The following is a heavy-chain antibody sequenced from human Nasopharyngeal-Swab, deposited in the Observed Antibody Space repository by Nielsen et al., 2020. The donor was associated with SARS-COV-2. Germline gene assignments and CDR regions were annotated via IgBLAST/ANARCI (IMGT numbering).Heavy chain of an antibody. V-gene: IGHV3-30*18. D-gene: IGHD1-26*01. J-gene: IGHJ4*02. Sequence: WIRQPPGKGLEWVAVISYDGSNKYYADSVKGRFTISRDNSKNTLYLQMNSLRAEDTAVYYCAKDHPIVGANELDYWGQGTLVTVSS. CDR3: AKDHPIVGANELDY. CDR2: ISYDGSNK.